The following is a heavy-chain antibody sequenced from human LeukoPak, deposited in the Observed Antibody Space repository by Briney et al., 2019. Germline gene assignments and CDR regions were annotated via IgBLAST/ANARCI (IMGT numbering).Heavy chain of an antibody. Sequence: GGSLRLSCAASGFTFSSYAMSWVRQASGKGLEWVSTISGGGGSTYYADSVKGRFTISRDNSKNTLYLQVNSLRAEDTAVYYCAKGGKWDVTPFDYWGQGTLVTVSS. CDR1: GFTFSSYA. CDR3: AKGGKWDVTPFDY. CDR2: ISGGGGST. J-gene: IGHJ4*02. D-gene: IGHD1-26*01. V-gene: IGHV3-23*01.